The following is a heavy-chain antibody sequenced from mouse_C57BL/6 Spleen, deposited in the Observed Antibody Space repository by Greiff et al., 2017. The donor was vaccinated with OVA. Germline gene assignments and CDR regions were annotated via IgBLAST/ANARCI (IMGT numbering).Heavy chain of an antibody. V-gene: IGHV1-39*01. CDR2: INPNYGTT. Sequence: VQLQQSGPELVKPGASVKISCKASGYSFTDYNMNWVKQSNRKSLEWIGVINPNYGTTSYNQKFKGKATLTVDQSSSTAYMQLNSLTSEDSAVYYCAAYYSNPSYYFDYWGQGTTLTVSS. J-gene: IGHJ2*01. D-gene: IGHD2-5*01. CDR1: GYSFTDYN. CDR3: AAYYSNPSYYFDY.